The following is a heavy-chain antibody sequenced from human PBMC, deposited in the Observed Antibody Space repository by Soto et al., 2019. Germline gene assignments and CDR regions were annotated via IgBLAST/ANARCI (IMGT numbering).Heavy chain of an antibody. CDR1: GGSISSSNW. CDR2: IYHSGST. J-gene: IGHJ4*02. Sequence: SETLSLTCAVSGGSISSSNWWSWVRQPPGKGLEWIGEIYHSGSTNYNPSLKSRVTISVDKSKNQFSLKLSSVTAADTAVYYCARRRGYCSSTSCYAFDYWGQGTLVTVSS. D-gene: IGHD2-2*01. V-gene: IGHV4-4*02. CDR3: ARRRGYCSSTSCYAFDY.